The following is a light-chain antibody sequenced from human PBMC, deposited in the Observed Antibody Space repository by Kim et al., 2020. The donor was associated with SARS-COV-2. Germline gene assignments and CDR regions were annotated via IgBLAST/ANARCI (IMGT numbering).Light chain of an antibody. J-gene: IGKJ4*01. CDR1: QTISND. CDR3: QQYDNWPPLT. V-gene: IGKV3-15*01. CDR2: GAS. Sequence: FPGERATLSCRASQTISNDLAWYQQKPGQAPSLLIYGASTRATGVPARFSGSGSGTEFTLTISSLQSEDVAIYFCQQYDNWPPLTFGGGTKVDIK.